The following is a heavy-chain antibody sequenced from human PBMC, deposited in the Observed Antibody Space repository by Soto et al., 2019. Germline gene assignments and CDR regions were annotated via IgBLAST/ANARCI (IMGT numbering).Heavy chain of an antibody. V-gene: IGHV3-30-3*01. CDR1: GFTFSSYA. CDR3: ARDNGTAFDC. D-gene: IGHD1-1*01. CDR2: ISYDGSNK. Sequence: QVQLVESGGGVVQPGRSLRLSCAASGFTFSSYAMHWVRQAPGKGLEWVAVISYDGSNKYYADSVKGRFTISRDNSKNTLYLQMNSLRAEDTAVYYCARDNGTAFDCWGQGTLVTVSS. J-gene: IGHJ4*02.